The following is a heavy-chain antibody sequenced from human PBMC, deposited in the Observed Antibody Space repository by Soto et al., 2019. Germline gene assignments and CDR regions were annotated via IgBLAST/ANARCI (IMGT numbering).Heavy chain of an antibody. CDR3: ARGSGMGAPDGSFDI. CDR2: IIPIFGTA. D-gene: IGHD1-26*01. Sequence: GASVKVSCKASGGTFSSYAISWVRQAPGQGLEWMGGIIPIFGTANYAQKFQGRVTITADKSTSTAYMELSSLRSEDTAVYYCARGSGMGAPDGSFDIRGQGTMVTVSS. V-gene: IGHV1-69*06. J-gene: IGHJ3*02. CDR1: GGTFSSYA.